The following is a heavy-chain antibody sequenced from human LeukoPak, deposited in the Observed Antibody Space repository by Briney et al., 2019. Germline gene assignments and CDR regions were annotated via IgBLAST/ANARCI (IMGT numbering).Heavy chain of an antibody. V-gene: IGHV1-46*01. CDR2: INPSDDTT. CDR1: GYTFTSYD. J-gene: IGHJ4*02. Sequence: ASVKVSCKASGYTFTSYDINWVRQATGQGLEWMGIINPSDDTTSYAQKFQGRVTMTRDTSTSTVYMEMSSLRSEDTAVYYCARDQDYFDYWGQGTLVTVSS. CDR3: ARDQDYFDY.